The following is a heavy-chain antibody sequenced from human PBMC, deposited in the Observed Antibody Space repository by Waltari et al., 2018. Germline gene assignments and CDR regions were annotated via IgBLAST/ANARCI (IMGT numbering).Heavy chain of an antibody. D-gene: IGHD3-10*01. V-gene: IGHV4-38-2*01. CDR2: IYHSGST. Sequence: QVQLQESGPGLVKPSETLSLTCAVSGYSISSGYYWGLIRQPPGKGLEWIGSIYHSGSTYYNPSLKSRVTISVDTSKNQFSLKLSSVTAADTAVYYCATPGVTMVRGVTLRYWGQGTLVTVSS. CDR1: GYSISSGYY. CDR3: ATPGVTMVRGVTLRY. J-gene: IGHJ4*02.